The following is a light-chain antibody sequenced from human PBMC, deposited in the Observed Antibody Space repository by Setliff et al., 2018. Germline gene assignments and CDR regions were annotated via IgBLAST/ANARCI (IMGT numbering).Light chain of an antibody. V-gene: IGLV2-8*01. Sequence: QSVLAQPPSASGSPGQSVTLSCTGSSSDVGGYNYVSWYQQHPGKAPQLVIYEVTKRPSGVPDRFSGSKSGNTASLTISGLQAEDEADYYCCSYVGSHTLRVFGTGTKVTVL. CDR1: SSDVGGYNY. J-gene: IGLJ1*01. CDR3: CSYVGSHTLRV. CDR2: EVT.